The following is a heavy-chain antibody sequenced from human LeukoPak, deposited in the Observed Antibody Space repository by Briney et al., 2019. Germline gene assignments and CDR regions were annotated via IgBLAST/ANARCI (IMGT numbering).Heavy chain of an antibody. Sequence: GGSLRLSCAASGFTFSSYGMHWVRQAPGKGLEWVAVISYDGSNKYYADSVKGRFTISRDNSKNTLYLQMNSLRDEDTAVYYCAKDRGFWSGYGVFDYWGQGTLVTVSS. CDR2: ISYDGSNK. CDR3: AKDRGFWSGYGVFDY. J-gene: IGHJ4*02. CDR1: GFTFSSYG. D-gene: IGHD3-3*01. V-gene: IGHV3-30*18.